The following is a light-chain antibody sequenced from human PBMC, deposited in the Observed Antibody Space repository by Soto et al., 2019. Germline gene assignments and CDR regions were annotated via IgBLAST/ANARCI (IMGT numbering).Light chain of an antibody. CDR2: AAS. J-gene: IGKJ1*01. CDR1: QSISNH. Sequence: DIQMTQTTSSLSASVADRVIITCRASQSISNHLNWYQQKPGKAPKLLIFAASSLQSGVPSRFSGSGSGADFTLTISSLQPEDFATYFCQQSYSTPPWTFGQGTKVDIK. CDR3: QQSYSTPPWT. V-gene: IGKV1-39*01.